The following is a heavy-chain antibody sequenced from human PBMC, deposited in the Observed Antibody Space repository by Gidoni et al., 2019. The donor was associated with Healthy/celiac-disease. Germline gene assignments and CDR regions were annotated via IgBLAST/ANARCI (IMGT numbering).Heavy chain of an antibody. Sequence: QVQLQQWGAGLLKPSETLSLTCAVYGGSFSGYYGSWIRQPPGKGLEWIGEINHSGSTNYNPSLKSRVTISVDTSKNQFSLKLSSVTAADTAVYYCARLAAQTYYYYYYGMDVWGQGTTVTVSS. CDR2: INHSGST. J-gene: IGHJ6*02. V-gene: IGHV4-34*01. CDR3: ARLAAQTYYYYYYGMDV. CDR1: GGSFSGYY. D-gene: IGHD6-6*01.